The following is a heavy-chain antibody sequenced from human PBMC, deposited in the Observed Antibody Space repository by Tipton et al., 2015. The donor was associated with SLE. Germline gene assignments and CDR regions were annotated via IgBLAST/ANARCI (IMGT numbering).Heavy chain of an antibody. Sequence: QLVQSGVEVKKPGASMKVSCKASGYTFIHKGISWVRQAPGQGLEFMGWISVYNGYTNYAQKFQGRVTLTTDTSTSTAYMELRSLRSDDTAVYYCARVVVGAFDYWGQGTLVTVSS. CDR2: ISVYNGYT. V-gene: IGHV1-18*01. CDR1: GYTFIHKG. J-gene: IGHJ4*02. CDR3: ARVVVGAFDY. D-gene: IGHD2-15*01.